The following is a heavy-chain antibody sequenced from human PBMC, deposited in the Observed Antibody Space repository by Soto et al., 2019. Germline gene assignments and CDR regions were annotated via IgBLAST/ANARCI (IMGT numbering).Heavy chain of an antibody. CDR3: AKDPGRGYSAYEPLPIAVAGTVIDY. V-gene: IGHV3-30*18. CDR2: ISYDGSNK. D-gene: IGHD6-19*01. CDR1: GFTFSSYG. J-gene: IGHJ4*02. Sequence: GGSLRLSCAASGFTFSSYGMHWVRQAPGKGLEWVAVISYDGSNKYYADSVKGRFTISRDNSKNTLYLQMNSLRAEDTAVYYWAKDPGRGYSAYEPLPIAVAGTVIDYWGQGTLVTVSS.